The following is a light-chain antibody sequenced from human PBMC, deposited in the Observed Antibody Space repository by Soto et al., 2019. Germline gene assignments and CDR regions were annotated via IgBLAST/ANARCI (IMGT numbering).Light chain of an antibody. CDR1: QSISVW. J-gene: IGKJ1*01. CDR2: KAS. V-gene: IGKV1-5*03. Sequence: IRMPQSPSTLSASVGDRFSITCLASQSISVWLAWYQQKAGKAPNLLIYKASRLESGVPSRFSGSGSETEFTLTISGLQPGDSATYYCQQYNSYSPTFGQGTKVDI. CDR3: QQYNSYSPT.